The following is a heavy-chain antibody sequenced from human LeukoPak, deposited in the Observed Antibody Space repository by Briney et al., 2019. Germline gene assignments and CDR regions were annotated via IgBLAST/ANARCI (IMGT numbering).Heavy chain of an antibody. Sequence: ASETLSLTCAVYGGSFSGYYWSWIRQPPGKGLEWIGEINHSGSTNYNPSLKSRVTISVDTSKNQFSLKLSSVTAADTAVYYCARDAPEAVAGDFDYWGQGTLVTVSS. D-gene: IGHD6-19*01. CDR2: INHSGST. V-gene: IGHV4-34*01. CDR3: ARDAPEAVAGDFDY. J-gene: IGHJ4*02. CDR1: GGSFSGYY.